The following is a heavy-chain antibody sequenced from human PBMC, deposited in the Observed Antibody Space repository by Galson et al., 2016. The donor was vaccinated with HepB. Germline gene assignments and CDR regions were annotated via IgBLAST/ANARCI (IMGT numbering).Heavy chain of an antibody. J-gene: IGHJ5*02. Sequence: SVKVSCKASGGTFSSYAISWVRQAPGQGLEWMGVIIPVFGTAHSAQKFHGRVTITADESTSAAYMELSSLRSEDTAVYYCARGPDYSYCSGGGCYQNYFDPWGQGTLVTVSS. CDR1: GGTFSSYA. CDR2: IIPVFGTA. D-gene: IGHD2-15*01. CDR3: ARGPDYSYCSGGGCYQNYFDP. V-gene: IGHV1-69*13.